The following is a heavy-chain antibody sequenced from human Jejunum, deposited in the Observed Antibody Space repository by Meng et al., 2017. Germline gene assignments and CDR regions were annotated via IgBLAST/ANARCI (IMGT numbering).Heavy chain of an antibody. CDR2: IYHTGST. D-gene: IGHD5-12*01. Sequence: QGKSPGAGHGLVKPSGTLSLPCAVPGGSISDSNWWSWVRQPPGKGLEWIGEIYHTGSTNYNPSLKSRVTMSLDKSKNQFFLDLTSVTAADTAVYYCARDLLGPAIAASGYFDPWGQGTLVTVSS. CDR3: ARDLLGPAIAASGYFDP. V-gene: IGHV4-4*02. CDR1: GGSISDSNW. J-gene: IGHJ5*02.